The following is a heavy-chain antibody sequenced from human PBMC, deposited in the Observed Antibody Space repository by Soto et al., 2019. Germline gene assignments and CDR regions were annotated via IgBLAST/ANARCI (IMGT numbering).Heavy chain of an antibody. D-gene: IGHD3-3*01. Sequence: SETLSLTCTVSGGSISSSSYYWGWIRQPPGKGLEWIGSIYYSGSTYYNPSLKSRVTISVDTSKNQFSLKLSSVTAADTAVYYCARLYYDFWSGYYVKDIMSQYYFDYWGQGTLVTV. CDR1: GGSISSSSYY. V-gene: IGHV4-39*01. J-gene: IGHJ4*02. CDR2: IYYSGST. CDR3: ARLYYDFWSGYYVKDIMSQYYFDY.